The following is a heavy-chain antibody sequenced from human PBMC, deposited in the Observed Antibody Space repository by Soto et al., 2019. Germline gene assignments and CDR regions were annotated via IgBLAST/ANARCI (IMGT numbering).Heavy chain of an antibody. J-gene: IGHJ3*02. Sequence: GESLKISCKGSGYSFTSYWISWVRQMPGKGLEWMGRIDPSDSYTNYSPSFQGHVTVSADKSISTAYLQWSSLKASDTAMYYCASLYGSGSYYNQDDAFDIWGQGTMVTVSS. CDR3: ASLYGSGSYYNQDDAFDI. CDR2: IDPSDSYT. D-gene: IGHD3-10*01. V-gene: IGHV5-10-1*01. CDR1: GYSFTSYW.